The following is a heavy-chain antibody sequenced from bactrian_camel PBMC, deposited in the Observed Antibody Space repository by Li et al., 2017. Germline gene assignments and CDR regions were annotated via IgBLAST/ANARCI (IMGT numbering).Heavy chain of an antibody. V-gene: IGHV3S54*01. D-gene: IGHD7*01. CDR2: IYFGGGST. CDR1: TSIRSIKY. J-gene: IGHJ4*01. Sequence: HVQLVESGGGSVQAGGSLRLSCAASTSIRSIKYIGWFRQAPGKAREGVAAIYFGGGSTYYADSVKGRFTISQDGAESTVSLQMNDLKPEDTATYYCAAERACPNPRRTRVGGVALYTYTGQGTQVTVS.